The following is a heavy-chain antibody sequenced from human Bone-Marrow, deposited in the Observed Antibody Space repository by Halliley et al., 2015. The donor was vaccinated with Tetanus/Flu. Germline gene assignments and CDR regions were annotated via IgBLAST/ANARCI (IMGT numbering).Heavy chain of an antibody. CDR3: ARHRRGQFGWLLSYYFDS. Sequence: TLSLTCTVSGASVISTAFYWGWVRQPPGKGLEWIGRIDSAGNTHYDPSFEGRVIIAVDTSKNQFSLSLRSVIAADTVVYYCARHRRGQFGWLLSYYFDSWGQGNLVTVSS. CDR2: IDSAGNT. V-gene: IGHV4-39*01. CDR1: GASVISTAFY. J-gene: IGHJ4*02. D-gene: IGHD3-9*01.